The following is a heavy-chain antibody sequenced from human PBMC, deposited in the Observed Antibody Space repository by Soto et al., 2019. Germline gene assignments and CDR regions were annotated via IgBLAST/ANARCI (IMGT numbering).Heavy chain of an antibody. Sequence: EVQLVESGGGLVQPGGSLRLSCAASGFTFSSYWMHWVRQAPGKGLVWVSRINSDGSSTSYADSVKGRFTISRDNAKNTLYLQMNSLRAEDTAVYYCARGGWFGELCQALGYYYYYGMDVWGQGTTVTGSS. CDR3: ARGGWFGELCQALGYYYYYGMDV. D-gene: IGHD3-10*01. J-gene: IGHJ6*02. V-gene: IGHV3-74*01. CDR1: GFTFSSYW. CDR2: INSDGSST.